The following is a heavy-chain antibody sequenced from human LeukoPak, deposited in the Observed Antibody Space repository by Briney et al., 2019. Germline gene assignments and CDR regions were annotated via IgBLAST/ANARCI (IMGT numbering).Heavy chain of an antibody. CDR1: GFTVSINY. CDR2: IYSGGST. J-gene: IGHJ4*02. V-gene: IGHV3-66*01. Sequence: PGGSLRLSCAASGFTVSINYMSWVRQAPGKGLEWVSVIYSGGSTYYADSVKGRFTISRDNSKNTLYLQMNSLRAEDTAVYYCARSTDSYYYDSSGFDYWGQGTLVTVSS. CDR3: ARSTDSYYYDSSGFDY. D-gene: IGHD3-22*01.